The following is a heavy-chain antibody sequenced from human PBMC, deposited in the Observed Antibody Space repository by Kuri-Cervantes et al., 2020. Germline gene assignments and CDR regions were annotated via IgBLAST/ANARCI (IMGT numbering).Heavy chain of an antibody. V-gene: IGHV4-59*12. CDR2: IYYGGST. J-gene: IGHJ5*02. CDR3: ARGAIGYCSSTSCYRGRSSPRNCFDP. D-gene: IGHD2-2*01. Sequence: GSLRLSCAVSGCSISSYYMNWVRQPPGMGLEWIGYIYYGGSTNYDHSLKGRFTISVDTSKNQLSLKLNSVNAADTAVYYCARGAIGYCSSTSCYRGRSSPRNCFDPWGQGTLVTVSS. CDR1: GCSISSYY.